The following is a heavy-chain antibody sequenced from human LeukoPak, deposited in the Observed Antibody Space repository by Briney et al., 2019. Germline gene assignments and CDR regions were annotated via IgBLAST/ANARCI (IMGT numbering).Heavy chain of an antibody. CDR1: GGSISSSSYY. J-gene: IGHJ4*02. V-gene: IGHV4-39*07. Sequence: SETLSLTCTVSGGSISSSSYYWGWIRQPPGKGLEWIGSIYYSGSTYYNPSLKSRVTISVGTSKNQFSLKLSSVTAADTAVYYCATEWSKYFDYWGQGTLVTVSS. CDR2: IYYSGST. CDR3: ATEWSKYFDY. D-gene: IGHD3-3*01.